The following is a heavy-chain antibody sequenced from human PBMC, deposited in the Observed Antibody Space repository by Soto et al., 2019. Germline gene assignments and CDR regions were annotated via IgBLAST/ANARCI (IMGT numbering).Heavy chain of an antibody. D-gene: IGHD1-7*01. V-gene: IGHV3-21*01. CDR2: ISRRSTYI. Sequence: PGVSLRLSCAASGFSFSTPGMNWVRQAPGQGLAWVSCISRRSTYIYSADSLKGRLTISTDDAKNYLYLQINDLEGEDTSVDSWARVDGISGTPVNWYFDRWGRGTPVTVSS. CDR3: ARVDGISGTPVNWYFDR. J-gene: IGHJ2*01. CDR1: GFSFSTPG.